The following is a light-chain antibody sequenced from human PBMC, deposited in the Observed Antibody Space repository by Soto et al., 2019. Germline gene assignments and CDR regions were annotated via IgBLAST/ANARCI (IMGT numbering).Light chain of an antibody. Sequence: AIQMTQSPSSLSASVGGRVAMTCRASQGIRTDLAWYQQKPGEAPKLLVYGASNLQSGVPSRFSGSGSDTDFTLTISSLQPEDCAIYYCLQDYSYPRTFGLGTRVEIK. CDR2: GAS. CDR3: LQDYSYPRT. CDR1: QGIRTD. J-gene: IGKJ1*01. V-gene: IGKV1-6*01.